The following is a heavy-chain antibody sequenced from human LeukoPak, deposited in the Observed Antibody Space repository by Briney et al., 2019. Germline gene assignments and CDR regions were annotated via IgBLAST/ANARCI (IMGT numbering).Heavy chain of an antibody. CDR2: IYYSGTT. J-gene: IGHJ5*02. CDR3: ARLGDYYVSGTYYLDP. V-gene: IGHV4-39*01. CDR1: GVSISSTSYY. D-gene: IGHD3-10*01. Sequence: SETLSLTCTVSGVSISSTSYYWGWIRQTPGKGLEWIGSIYYSGTTYYNPPLKSRVTISVDTSKNQFSLKLRSVTAADTAVFYCARLGDYYVSGTYYLDPWARETVLTVSS.